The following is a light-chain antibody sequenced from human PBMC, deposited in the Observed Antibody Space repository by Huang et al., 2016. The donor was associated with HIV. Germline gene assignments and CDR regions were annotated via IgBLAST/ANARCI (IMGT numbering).Light chain of an antibody. CDR3: QQSYSALSS. CDR2: SAS. V-gene: IGKV1-39*01. J-gene: IGKJ5*01. Sequence: IQMNQSPTSLSASVGDRVSIVCRASQSISPYLNWYQQKPGKAPNLLFSSASTLHSGVPSMFSVSGSGTEFTLTIRCLLLDDFATYYCQQSYSALSSFGPGTRL. CDR1: QSISPY.